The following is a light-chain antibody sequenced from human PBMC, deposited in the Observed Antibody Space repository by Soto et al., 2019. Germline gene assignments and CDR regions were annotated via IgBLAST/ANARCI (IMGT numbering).Light chain of an antibody. Sequence: QSVLTQPASVSGSPGQSITISCTGTSCDVGGYNYVSWYQQHPGKAPKLMIYEVSNRPSGVSNRFSGSKSGNTASLTISGLQAEDEDDYYCSSYTSSSTLVFGGGTKVTVL. V-gene: IGLV2-14*01. CDR2: EVS. J-gene: IGLJ2*01. CDR3: SSYTSSSTLV. CDR1: SCDVGGYNY.